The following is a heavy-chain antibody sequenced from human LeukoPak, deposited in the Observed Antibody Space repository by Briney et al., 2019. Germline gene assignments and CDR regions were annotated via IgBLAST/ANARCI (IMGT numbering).Heavy chain of an antibody. CDR2: ISSSSSYI. CDR3: AKDVGKWESLHFFDY. CDR1: GFTFSSYA. V-gene: IGHV3-21*04. Sequence: PGGSLRLSCATSGFTFSSYAMSWVRQAPGKGLEWVSSISSSSSYIYYADSVKGRFTISRDNAKNSLYLQMNSLRGDDTAVYYCAKDVGKWESLHFFDYWGQGTLVTVSS. J-gene: IGHJ4*02. D-gene: IGHD1-26*01.